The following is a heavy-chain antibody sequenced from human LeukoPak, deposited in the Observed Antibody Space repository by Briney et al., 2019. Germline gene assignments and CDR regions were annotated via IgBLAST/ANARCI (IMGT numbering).Heavy chain of an antibody. CDR1: GFTFDDYG. CDR3: ARGTLKAAATDFDC. V-gene: IGHV3-20*04. D-gene: IGHD6-13*01. J-gene: IGHJ4*02. CDR2: INWNGGST. Sequence: GGSLRLSCAASGFTFDDYGMSWVRQAPGKGLEWVSGINWNGGSTGYADSVKGRFTISRDNAKNSLYLQMNSLRAEDTALYYCARGTLKAAATDFDCWGQGTLVTVSS.